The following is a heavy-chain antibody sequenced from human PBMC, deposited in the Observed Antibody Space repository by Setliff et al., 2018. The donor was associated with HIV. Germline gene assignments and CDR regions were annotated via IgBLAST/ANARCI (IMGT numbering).Heavy chain of an antibody. CDR3: AKDRSGSYSFARD. CDR2: IYSGGDT. J-gene: IGHJ4*02. CDR1: GFTFITST. Sequence: GGSLRLSCAVSGFTFITSTMSWVRQAPGGGLEWVSSIYSGGDTYHADSVKGRFTLSRDNSKNTLYLQMDSLRPDDTAVYYCAKDRSGSYSFARDWGQGTLVTVS. V-gene: IGHV3-53*05. D-gene: IGHD1-26*01.